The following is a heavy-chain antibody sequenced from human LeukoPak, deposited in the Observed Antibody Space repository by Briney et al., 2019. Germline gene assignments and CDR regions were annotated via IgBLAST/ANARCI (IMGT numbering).Heavy chain of an antibody. CDR3: ARGVTRYNWFDP. CDR1: GYSFTSYW. V-gene: IGHV5-51*01. CDR2: IYPADSDT. Sequence: GESLKISCKGSGYSFTSYWIGWVRQMPGKGLEWMGIIYPADSDTKYSPSFQGQVTISADKSISTTYLQWSSLKASDSAIYYCARGVTRYNWFDPWGQGTLVTVSS. D-gene: IGHD4-23*01. J-gene: IGHJ5*02.